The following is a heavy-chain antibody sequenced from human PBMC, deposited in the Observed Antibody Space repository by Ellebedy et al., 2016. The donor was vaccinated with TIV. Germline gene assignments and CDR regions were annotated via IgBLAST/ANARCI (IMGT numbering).Heavy chain of an antibody. CDR2: INPNSGGT. J-gene: IGHJ4*02. CDR3: AREYYYDSSGVDY. D-gene: IGHD3-22*01. CDR1: GYTFTGYF. Sequence: ASVKVSCXASGYTFTGYFMHWVRQAPGQGLEWVGWINPNSGGTNYAQKFQGRVTMTRDTSISTAYMELSRLRSDDTAVYYCAREYYYDSSGVDYWGQGTLVTVSS. V-gene: IGHV1-2*02.